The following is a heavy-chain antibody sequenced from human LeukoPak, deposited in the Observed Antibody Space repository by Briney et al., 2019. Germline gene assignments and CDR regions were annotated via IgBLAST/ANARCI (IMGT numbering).Heavy chain of an antibody. J-gene: IGHJ4*02. D-gene: IGHD5-12*01. CDR3: AKDGEGYSGYDPDY. Sequence: GGSLRLSCAASGFTFGSYGMHWVRQAPGKGLEWVAVISYDGSNKYYADSVKGRFTISGDNSKNTLYLQMNSLRAEDTAVYYCAKDGEGYSGYDPDYWGQGTLVTVSS. V-gene: IGHV3-30*18. CDR2: ISYDGSNK. CDR1: GFTFGSYG.